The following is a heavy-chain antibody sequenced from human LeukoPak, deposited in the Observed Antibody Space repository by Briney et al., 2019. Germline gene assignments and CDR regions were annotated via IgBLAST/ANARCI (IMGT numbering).Heavy chain of an antibody. D-gene: IGHD2-2*01. V-gene: IGHV4-59*01. CDR3: ARVPGDY. Sequence: SETLSLTCSVSGGSISTYYWSWIRQPPGKGLEWIGYIYYSGSTNYNPSLKSRVTISVDTSKNQFSLKLSSVTAADTAVYYCARVPGDYWGQGTLVTVSS. J-gene: IGHJ4*02. CDR2: IYYSGST. CDR1: GGSISTYY.